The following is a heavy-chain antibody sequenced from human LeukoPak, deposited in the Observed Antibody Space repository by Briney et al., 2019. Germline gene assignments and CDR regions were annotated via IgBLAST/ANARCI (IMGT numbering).Heavy chain of an antibody. CDR2: IYPADADT. D-gene: IGHD2-15*01. J-gene: IGHJ5*02. CDR1: GYSVSIYW. Sequence: GESLKISCKASGYSVSIYWIGWVRQMPGKGLEWMGIIYPADADTIYSPSFHGQVIISADTAISTASLQWSSLKASDTAMYYCARLVGIRGGGSQVDWFDPWGQGTLVTVSS. CDR3: ARLVGIRGGGSQVDWFDP. V-gene: IGHV5-51*01.